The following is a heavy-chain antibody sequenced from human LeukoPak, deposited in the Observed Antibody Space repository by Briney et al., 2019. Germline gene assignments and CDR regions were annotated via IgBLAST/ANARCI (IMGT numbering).Heavy chain of an antibody. CDR1: GYTFTGYY. J-gene: IGHJ5*02. CDR3: ARVGGYGSGSYYNGNWFDP. V-gene: IGHV1-2*04. Sequence: ASVKVSCKASGYTFTGYYIHWVRQAPGQGLEWMGWINPNSGGTNYAQKFQGWVTMTRDTSISTAYMELSRLRSDDTAVYYCARVGGYGSGSYYNGNWFDPWGQGTLVTVSS. CDR2: INPNSGGT. D-gene: IGHD3-10*01.